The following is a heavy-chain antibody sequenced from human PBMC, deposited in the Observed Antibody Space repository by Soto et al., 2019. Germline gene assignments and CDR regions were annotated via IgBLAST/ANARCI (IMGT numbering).Heavy chain of an antibody. D-gene: IGHD2-2*01. CDR1: GYSFTSYW. V-gene: IGHV5-51*01. CDR3: ARHNGGYQLPEEFDY. CDR2: IYPGDSDT. J-gene: IGHJ4*02. Sequence: GESLKISCKGSGYSFTSYWIGWVRQMPGKGLEWMGIIYPGDSDTRYSPSFQGQVTISADKSISTAYLQWSSLKASDTAMYYCARHNGGYQLPEEFDYWGQGTLVTVSS.